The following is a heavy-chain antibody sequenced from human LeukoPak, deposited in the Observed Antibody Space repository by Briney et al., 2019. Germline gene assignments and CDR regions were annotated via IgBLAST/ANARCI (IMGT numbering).Heavy chain of an antibody. CDR2: IIPIFGTA. CDR3: ASGYYDSSGYYYFDY. CDR1: GGAFSSYA. J-gene: IGHJ4*02. Sequence: SVKVSCKAHGGAFSSYAISCVRQAPGQGLEWMGGIIPIFGTANYAQKFQGRVTITTDESTSTAYMELSSLRSEDTAVYYCASGYYDSSGYYYFDYWGQGTLVTVSS. V-gene: IGHV1-69*05. D-gene: IGHD3-22*01.